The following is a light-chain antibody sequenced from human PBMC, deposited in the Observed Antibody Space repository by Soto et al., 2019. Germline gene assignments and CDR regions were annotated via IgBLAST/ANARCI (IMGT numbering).Light chain of an antibody. CDR3: QQRSNWLT. CDR1: QSVSSY. V-gene: IGKV3-11*01. J-gene: IGKJ4*01. CDR2: DAS. Sequence: EIVLTQSPATLSLSPGERATLSCRASQSVSSYLAWYQQKPGQAPRLLIYDASNRATGIPARFSGSGSRTDLTLTISSLEPEDFAVYYCQQRSNWLTFGGGTKVDIK.